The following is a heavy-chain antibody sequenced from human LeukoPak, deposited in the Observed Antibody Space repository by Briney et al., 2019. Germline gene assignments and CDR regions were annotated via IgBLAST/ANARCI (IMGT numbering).Heavy chain of an antibody. CDR2: VYYTGST. CDR1: GGSISTHY. Sequence: SETLSLTCSVSGGSISTHYWSWIRQPPGKGLEWIGYVYYTGSTNYNPSLKSRVTMSVDTSKNQFSLKLSPVTAADTAVYFCARGDCTGGTCYSGYYYYMDVWGKGTTVIVSS. V-gene: IGHV4-59*11. CDR3: ARGDCTGGTCYSGYYYYMDV. D-gene: IGHD2-15*01. J-gene: IGHJ6*03.